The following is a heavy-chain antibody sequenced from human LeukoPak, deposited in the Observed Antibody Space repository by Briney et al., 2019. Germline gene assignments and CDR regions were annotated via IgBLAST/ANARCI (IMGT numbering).Heavy chain of an antibody. J-gene: IGHJ3*02. CDR3: ARGWGYSSSSGFYGAFDI. Sequence: SETLSLTCAVYGGSFSGYYWSWIRQPPGKGLEWIGEINHSGSTNYNPSLKSRVTISVDRSKNQFSLKLSSVTAADTAVYYCARGWGYSSSSGFYGAFDIWGQGTMVTVSS. V-gene: IGHV4-34*01. CDR1: GGSFSGYY. CDR2: INHSGST. D-gene: IGHD6-6*01.